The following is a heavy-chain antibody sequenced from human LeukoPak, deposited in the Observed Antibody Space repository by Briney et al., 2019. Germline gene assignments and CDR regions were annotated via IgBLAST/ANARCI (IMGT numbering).Heavy chain of an antibody. D-gene: IGHD6-19*01. CDR1: GFTFSSYE. CDR3: AREVAVTGTPSLDN. CDR2: ISSSGSTI. Sequence: GGSLRLSRAASGFTFSSYEMNWVRQAPGKGLEWVSYISSSGSTIYYADSVRGRFTLSRDNAKNSLYLQMNSLRVEDTAIYYCAREVAVTGTPSLDNWGQGTLVTVSS. J-gene: IGHJ4*02. V-gene: IGHV3-48*03.